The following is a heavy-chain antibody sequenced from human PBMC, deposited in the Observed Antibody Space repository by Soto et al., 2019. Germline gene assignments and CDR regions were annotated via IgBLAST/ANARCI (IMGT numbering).Heavy chain of an antibody. CDR2: ISGSGDST. J-gene: IGHJ4*02. CDR3: ARDESSSMYYFAY. Sequence: VQLLESGGGLVQAGGFLRLSCAATGFSCSSKSMSWVRQPPGKGLEWVSSISGSGDSTYYADSVKGRFTISRDNSKNTLLLQMNSLRVDDTAVYYCARDESSSMYYFAYWGQGTLVAVSS. D-gene: IGHD6-13*01. CDR1: GFSCSSKS. V-gene: IGHV3-23*01.